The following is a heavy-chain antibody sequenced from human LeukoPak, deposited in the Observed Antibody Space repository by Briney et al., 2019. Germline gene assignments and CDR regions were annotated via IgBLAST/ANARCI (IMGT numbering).Heavy chain of an antibody. Sequence: SETLSLTCAVYGGSFSGYYWSWIRERPGRGLEWIGEINHSGSTNYNPSLKSRVTISVDTSKNQFSLKLSSVTAADTAVYYCARGRYGSGSYYSQMRYYYYGMDVWGQGTTVTVSS. D-gene: IGHD3-10*01. J-gene: IGHJ6*02. CDR3: ARGRYGSGSYYSQMRYYYYGMDV. V-gene: IGHV4-34*01. CDR2: INHSGST. CDR1: GGSFSGYY.